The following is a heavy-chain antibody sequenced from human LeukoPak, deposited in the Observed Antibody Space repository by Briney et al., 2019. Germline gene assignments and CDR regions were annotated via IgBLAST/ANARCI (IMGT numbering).Heavy chain of an antibody. CDR3: ARYLGGSYKFDY. CDR1: GYSFISYD. J-gene: IGHJ4*02. Sequence: ASVKVSCKASGYSFISYDINWVRQATGQGLEWMGWMNPKGGNIGYAQKFQGRVTITGDTSINTVYMELSSLRSEDTAVYYCARYLGGSYKFDYWGQGTLVTVSS. CDR2: MNPKGGNI. D-gene: IGHD1-26*01. V-gene: IGHV1-8*01.